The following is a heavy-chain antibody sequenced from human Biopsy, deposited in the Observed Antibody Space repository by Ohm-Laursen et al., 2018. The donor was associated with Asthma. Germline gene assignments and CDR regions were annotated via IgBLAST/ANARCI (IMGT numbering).Heavy chain of an antibody. J-gene: IGHJ6*02. CDR2: ISVYNGNT. D-gene: IGHD3-10*01. CDR3: ARAVDYSHYYGIDV. V-gene: IGHV1-18*01. Sequence: GASVKVSCKTSGCTFSSAGITWVRQAPGQGLEWMGWISVYNGNTKVAQKLQDRVTMITDTSTSTAYMELRSLRSDDTAVYFCARAVDYSHYYGIDVWGQGTTVTVS. CDR1: GCTFSSAG.